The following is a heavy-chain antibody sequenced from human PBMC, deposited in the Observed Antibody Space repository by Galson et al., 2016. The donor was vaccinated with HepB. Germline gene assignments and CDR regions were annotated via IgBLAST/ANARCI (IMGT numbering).Heavy chain of an antibody. Sequence: SLRLSCATSGFTFTSYGMHWVRQAPGKGLEWVAVIWYDGSSTFYGDSVKGRFIISRDIPKRTVFLQMNSLRADDTAVYYCARGLVEWSFPYYSAMDVWGQGTTVTVSS. D-gene: IGHD3-3*01. J-gene: IGHJ6*02. CDR2: IWYDGSST. CDR1: GFTFTSYG. V-gene: IGHV3-33*01. CDR3: ARGLVEWSFPYYSAMDV.